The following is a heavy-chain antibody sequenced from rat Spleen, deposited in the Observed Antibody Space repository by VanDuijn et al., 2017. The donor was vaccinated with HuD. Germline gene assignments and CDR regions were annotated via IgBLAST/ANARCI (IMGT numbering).Heavy chain of an antibody. CDR1: GFIFSDYY. J-gene: IGHJ2*01. V-gene: IGHV5-7*01. Sequence: EVQLVESGGDLVQPGRSLKLSCAASGFIFSDYYMAWVRQAPRKGLEWVAIIRYDGSSIYYRDSVEGRFTISRDNAKSTLYLQMNSLQTDDTAIYYCTREHNWGFDYWGQGVMVTVSS. CDR2: IRYDGSSI. CDR3: TREHNWGFDY. D-gene: IGHD5-1*01.